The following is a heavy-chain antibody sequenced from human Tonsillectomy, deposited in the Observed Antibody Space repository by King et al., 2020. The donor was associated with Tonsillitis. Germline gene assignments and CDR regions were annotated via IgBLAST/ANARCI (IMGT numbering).Heavy chain of an antibody. V-gene: IGHV3-7*01. CDR1: GFTFSTYW. Sequence: VQLVESGGGLVQPGGSLRLSCAASGFTFSTYWMTWVRQAPGKGLEWVANIKQDGSEKYYVDSVKGRFTISRENAKNSLFLQMNSVRDEDRAVYYCARDLHSPYHFYYIDHWGQGALVTVSS. CDR3: ARDLHSPYHFYYIDH. D-gene: IGHD2-2*01. J-gene: IGHJ4*02. CDR2: IKQDGSEK.